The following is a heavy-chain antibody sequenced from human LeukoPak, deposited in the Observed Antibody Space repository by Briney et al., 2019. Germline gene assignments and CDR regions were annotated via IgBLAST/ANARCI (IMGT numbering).Heavy chain of an antibody. V-gene: IGHV4-38-2*02. CDR3: ASQTDGYNSLFDY. J-gene: IGHJ4*02. D-gene: IGHD5-24*01. CDR1: GYSISSGYY. Sequence: SETLSLTCTVSGYSISSGYYWGWIRQPPGKGLEWIGSIYHSGRTFYNPSLKSRVTISVDTSKNQFSLRLRSATAADTAVYYCASQTDGYNSLFDYWGQGTLVTVSS. CDR2: IYHSGRT.